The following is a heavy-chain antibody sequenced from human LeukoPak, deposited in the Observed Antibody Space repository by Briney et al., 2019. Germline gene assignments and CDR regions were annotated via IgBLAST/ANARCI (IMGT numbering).Heavy chain of an antibody. D-gene: IGHD2-2*01. CDR1: GFTFSSYS. J-gene: IGHJ6*02. CDR3: ARAQGCSSTSCNYYYYGMDV. V-gene: IGHV3-48*04. Sequence: GGSLRLSCAASGFTFSSYSMNWVRQAPGKGLEWVSYISSSGSTIDYADSVKGRFTISRDNTKNSLYLQMNSLRAEDTAVYYCARAQGCSSTSCNYYYYGMDVWGQGTTVTVSS. CDR2: ISSSGSTI.